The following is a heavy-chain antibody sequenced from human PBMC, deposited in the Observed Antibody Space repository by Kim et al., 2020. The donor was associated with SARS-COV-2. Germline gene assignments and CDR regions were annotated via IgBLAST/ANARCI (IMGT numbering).Heavy chain of an antibody. J-gene: IGHJ4*02. Sequence: SYAQRFQGRATITRDTSTSTVYMELYSLRSEDTAVYYCARSDGTYYSPDYWGQGTLVTVSS. D-gene: IGHD1-26*01. V-gene: IGHV1-46*01. CDR3: ARSDGTYYSPDY.